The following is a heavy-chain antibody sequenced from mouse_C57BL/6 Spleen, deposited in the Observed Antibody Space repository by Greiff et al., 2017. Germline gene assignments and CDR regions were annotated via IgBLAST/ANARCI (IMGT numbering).Heavy chain of an antibody. D-gene: IGHD1-1*02. CDR3: AKESYGAFDY. Sequence: QVQLQQSGAELVKPGASVKLSCKASGYTFTSYWMHWVKQRPGQGLEWIGMIHPNSGSTNYNEKFKSKATLTVDKSSSPAYMQLSSLTSEDSAVYYCAKESYGAFDYWGQGTTLTVSS. V-gene: IGHV1-64*01. CDR2: IHPNSGST. J-gene: IGHJ2*01. CDR1: GYTFTSYW.